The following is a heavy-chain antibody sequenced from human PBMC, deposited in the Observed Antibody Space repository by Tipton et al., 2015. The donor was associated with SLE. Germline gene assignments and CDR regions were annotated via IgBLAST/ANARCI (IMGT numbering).Heavy chain of an antibody. CDR1: GFTVSNNY. V-gene: IGHV3-66*02. CDR2: IYSGGDT. J-gene: IGHJ6*02. Sequence: SLRLSCAASGFTVSNNYMSWVRQAPGKGLEWVSAIYSGGDTYYADSVKGRFTISRDNSKNTLYLQMNSLRAEDTAVYYCAKDQKGGYYYYGMDVWGQGTTVTVSS. D-gene: IGHD3-16*01. CDR3: AKDQKGGYYYYGMDV.